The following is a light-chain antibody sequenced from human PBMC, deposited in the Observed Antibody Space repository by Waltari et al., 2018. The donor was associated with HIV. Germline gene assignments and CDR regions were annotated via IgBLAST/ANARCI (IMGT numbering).Light chain of an antibody. CDR3: AAWDGSLNGRVV. Sequence: QSVLTQPPSASGTPGQRVTISCSGSSSNIGSHTVSWYQQLPGTAPKRPIYSNNQRLSGVPDGFTGSKSGTSASLAISGLQSEDDADYYGAAWDGSLNGRVVFGGGTKLTVL. V-gene: IGLV1-44*01. CDR1: SSNIGSHT. CDR2: SNN. J-gene: IGLJ2*01.